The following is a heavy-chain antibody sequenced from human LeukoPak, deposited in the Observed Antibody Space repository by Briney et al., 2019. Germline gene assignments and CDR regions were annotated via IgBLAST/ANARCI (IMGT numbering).Heavy chain of an antibody. CDR1: GFTFSSYA. CDR2: ISGSGGST. Sequence: GGSLRLSCAASGFTFSSYAMSWVRQAPGKGLEWVSAISGSGGSTYYADSVKGRFTNSRDNSKNTVYLQMNSLRAEDTALYYCAKDKSYDAFHAFDIWGQGTMVTVSS. J-gene: IGHJ3*02. D-gene: IGHD3-16*01. V-gene: IGHV3-23*01. CDR3: AKDKSYDAFHAFDI.